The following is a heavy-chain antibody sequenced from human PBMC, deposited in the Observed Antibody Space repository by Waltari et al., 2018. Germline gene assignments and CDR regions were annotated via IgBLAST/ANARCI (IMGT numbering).Heavy chain of an antibody. D-gene: IGHD7-27*01. J-gene: IGHJ4*02. CDR1: GGSFSGYY. CDR3: ARGVITGDLYFDY. Sequence: QVQLQQWGAGLLKPSETLSLTCAVYGGSFSGYYWSWIRQPPGKGLEWIGEINHSGSTNDNPSLKSRVTISVDTAKNQFSLKLSSVTAADTAVYYCARGVITGDLYFDYWGQGTLVTVSS. V-gene: IGHV4-34*01. CDR2: INHSGST.